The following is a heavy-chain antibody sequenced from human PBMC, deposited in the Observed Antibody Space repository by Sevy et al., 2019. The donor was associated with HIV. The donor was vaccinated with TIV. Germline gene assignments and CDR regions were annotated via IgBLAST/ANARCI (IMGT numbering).Heavy chain of an antibody. Sequence: GGSLRLSCAASVFIFSSYEMNWVRQAPGKGLEWISYISNSGTTIYYSDSVKGRFTISRDNARNSLYLQMNSLRAEDTAVYYCARDLPPSATTVAHFDCWGQGTLVTVSS. CDR2: ISNSGTTI. J-gene: IGHJ4*02. V-gene: IGHV3-48*03. CDR3: ARDLPPSATTVAHFDC. D-gene: IGHD4-17*01. CDR1: VFIFSSYE.